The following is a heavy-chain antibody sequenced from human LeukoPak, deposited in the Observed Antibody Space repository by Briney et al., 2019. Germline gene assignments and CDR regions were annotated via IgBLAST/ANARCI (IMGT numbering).Heavy chain of an antibody. D-gene: IGHD6-19*01. CDR1: GFIFNNYA. CDR3: AKEEAVAGVPYFQH. CDR2: VSGGGSRT. V-gene: IGHV3-23*01. J-gene: IGHJ1*01. Sequence: GGSLRLSCAASGFIFNNYAISWVRQAPGKGPEWVSAVSGGGSRTFYADSVKGRFTIFTDNSKNTLYLQMNSLRDEDTAVYYCAKEEAVAGVPYFQHWGQGTLVTVSS.